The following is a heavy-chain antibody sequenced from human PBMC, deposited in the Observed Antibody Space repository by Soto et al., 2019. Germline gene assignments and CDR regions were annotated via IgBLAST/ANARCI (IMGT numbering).Heavy chain of an antibody. D-gene: IGHD2-15*01. CDR3: ASVIVVVVADTYRWFDP. Sequence: SETLSLTCTVSGDSISSGGYHWSWIRQHPGKGLEWIGYIYYSGSTYYNPSLRSRVTMSVDTSKNQFSLKLSSVTAADTAVYFCASVIVVVVADTYRWFDPGGQGTLVTVSS. J-gene: IGHJ5*02. V-gene: IGHV4-31*03. CDR2: IYYSGST. CDR1: GDSISSGGYH.